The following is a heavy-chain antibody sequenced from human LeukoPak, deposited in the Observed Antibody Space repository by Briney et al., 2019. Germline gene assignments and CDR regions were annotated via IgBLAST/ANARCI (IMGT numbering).Heavy chain of an antibody. V-gene: IGHV3-23*01. D-gene: IGHD6-13*01. J-gene: IGHJ6*02. Sequence: PGGSLRLSCAASGFTFSSYAMSWVRQAPGKGLEWVSAISGSAGSTYYADSVKGRFTISRDNSKNTLYLQMNSLRAEDTAVYYCAKGSGRATAAGIYYYYGMDVWGQGTTVTVSS. CDR3: AKGSGRATAAGIYYYYGMDV. CDR1: GFTFSSYA. CDR2: ISGSAGST.